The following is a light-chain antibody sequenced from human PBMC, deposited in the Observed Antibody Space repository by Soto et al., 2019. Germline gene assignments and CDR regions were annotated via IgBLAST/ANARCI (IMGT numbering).Light chain of an antibody. Sequence: DIQLTQSPSSLSASVGDRVTITCQASQDISNHLNWYQQKPGKAPNLLIYDASDLETGVPSRFSGGGSGTFFSFTINSLQPEVIATYCCQKHDGAPFFGPGTKVEIK. CDR3: QKHDGAPF. CDR2: DAS. V-gene: IGKV1-33*01. CDR1: QDISNH. J-gene: IGKJ3*01.